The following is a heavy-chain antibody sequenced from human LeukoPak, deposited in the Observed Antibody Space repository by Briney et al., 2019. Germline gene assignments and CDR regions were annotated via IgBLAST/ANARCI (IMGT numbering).Heavy chain of an antibody. Sequence: GGSLRLSCAASGFTFSSYWMHWVRQAPGKGLVWVSRINSDGSTTNYADSVKGRFTISRDNAKNTLDLQMNSLRAEDTAVYYCARGSIVVVPAAKPKIYYYYGMDVWGQGTTVTVSS. CDR1: GFTFSSYW. J-gene: IGHJ6*02. V-gene: IGHV3-74*01. D-gene: IGHD2-2*01. CDR3: ARGSIVVVPAAKPKIYYYYGMDV. CDR2: INSDGSTT.